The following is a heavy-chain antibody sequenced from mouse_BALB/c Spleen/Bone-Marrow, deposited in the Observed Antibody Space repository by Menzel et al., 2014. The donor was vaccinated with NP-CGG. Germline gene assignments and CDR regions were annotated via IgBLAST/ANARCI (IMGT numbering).Heavy chain of an antibody. CDR2: ISSGSSTI. J-gene: IGHJ4*01. CDR1: GFTFSSFG. Sequence: LVESGGGLVQPGGSRKLSCAASGFTFSSFGMHWVRQAPEKGLEWVAYISSGSSTIYYADTVKGRFTISRDNPKNTLFLQMTSLRSEDTAMYYCANLTYYAMDYWGQGTSVTVSS. V-gene: IGHV5-17*02. CDR3: ANLTYYAMDY.